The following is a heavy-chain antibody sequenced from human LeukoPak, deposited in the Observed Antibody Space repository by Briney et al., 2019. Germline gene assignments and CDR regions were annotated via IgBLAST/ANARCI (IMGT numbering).Heavy chain of an antibody. J-gene: IGHJ3*02. D-gene: IGHD5-24*01. V-gene: IGHV4-59*01. Sequence: SETLSLTCTVSGGSINSFYWNWIRQPPGKEPEWIGYIYHSGSTNYNPSLKSRLTISLDRPKNQFSLKLTSVTAADTAIYYCARVGGMTTINNAAFDIWGQGTMVTVPS. CDR2: IYHSGST. CDR1: GGSINSFY. CDR3: ARVGGMTTINNAAFDI.